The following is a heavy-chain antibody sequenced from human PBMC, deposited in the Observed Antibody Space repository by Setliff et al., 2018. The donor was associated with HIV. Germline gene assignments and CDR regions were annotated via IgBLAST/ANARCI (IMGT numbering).Heavy chain of an antibody. Sequence: ASVKVSCKASGGTFSSYAISWVRQAPGQGLEWMGGIIPIFGTANYAQKFQGRVTITADESTSTAYMELSRLSSDDTALYYCTRDVRYDFGRNYWGKGTMVTVS. D-gene: IGHD3-3*01. CDR3: TRDVRYDFGRNY. CDR2: IIPIFGTA. CDR1: GGTFSSYA. J-gene: IGHJ4*02. V-gene: IGHV1-69*13.